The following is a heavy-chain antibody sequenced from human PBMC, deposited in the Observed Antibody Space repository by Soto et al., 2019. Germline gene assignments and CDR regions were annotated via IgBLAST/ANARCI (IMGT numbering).Heavy chain of an antibody. Sequence: GSLRLSCAASGFTFSSYSMNWVRQAPGKGLEWVSYISSSSSTIYYADSVKGRFTISRDNAKNSLYLQMNSLRAEDTAVYYCARVHIVVVVAAQAFDYWGQGTLVTVSS. CDR3: ARVHIVVVVAAQAFDY. D-gene: IGHD2-15*01. J-gene: IGHJ4*02. V-gene: IGHV3-48*01. CDR2: ISSSSSTI. CDR1: GFTFSSYS.